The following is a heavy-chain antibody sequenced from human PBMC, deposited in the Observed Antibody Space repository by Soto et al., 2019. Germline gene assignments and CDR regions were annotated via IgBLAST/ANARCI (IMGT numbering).Heavy chain of an antibody. CDR2: MYYSGST. J-gene: IGHJ4*02. Sequence: SETLSLTCTVSGGSISSGDYYWSWIRQPPGKGLEWIGYMYYSGSTYYNPSLKSRVTISVDTSKNQFSLKLSSVTAADTAVYYCAREYYYGSGPWYWGQGTLVTVSS. D-gene: IGHD3-10*01. CDR1: GGSISSGDYY. CDR3: AREYYYGSGPWY. V-gene: IGHV4-30-4*01.